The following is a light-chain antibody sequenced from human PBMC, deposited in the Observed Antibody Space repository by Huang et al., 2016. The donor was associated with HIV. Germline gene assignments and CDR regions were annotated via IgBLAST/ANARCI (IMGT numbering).Light chain of an antibody. V-gene: IGKV4-1*01. Sequence: DIVMTQSPDSLAVSLGERATINCKSSQSVLYSSNNKNYLAWYRQKPGQPPNLLIYWASTRESGVPDRFSGSGSGTEFTLTISSLQAEDVAVYYCQQYYSTPVTFGQGTKLEIK. CDR2: WAS. J-gene: IGKJ2*01. CDR3: QQYYSTPVT. CDR1: QSVLYSSNNKNY.